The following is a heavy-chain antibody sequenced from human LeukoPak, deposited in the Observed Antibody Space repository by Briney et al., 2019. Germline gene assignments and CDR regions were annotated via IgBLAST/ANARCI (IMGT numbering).Heavy chain of an antibody. CDR3: ARDALPPGNGYSDY. Sequence: GSSVKVSCKASGYTVNGYYMHWLRQPPPQELEGMEWINPNGGSTHFAHNLQGRVTKTRDNSISTAYLELSGLGSDDTAHYCGARDALPPGNGYSDYWGQGTLVTVSS. CDR2: INPNGGST. V-gene: IGHV1-2*02. D-gene: IGHD5-12*01. J-gene: IGHJ4*02. CDR1: GYTVNGYY.